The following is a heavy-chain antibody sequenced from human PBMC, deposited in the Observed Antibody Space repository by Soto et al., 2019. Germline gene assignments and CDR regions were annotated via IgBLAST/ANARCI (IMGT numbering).Heavy chain of an antibody. D-gene: IGHD1-1*01. CDR3: PKEPYLPQARNDF. J-gene: IGHJ4*02. CDR2: IFHSGTT. V-gene: IGHV4-30-4*01. Sequence: SETLSLTCSVSGDSMSSADYFWNWIRQFPGMSLERMGYIFHSGTTYYNPSLKGRFLISIENSKNQFSLSLTSVPPADSAIYFWPKEPYLPQARNDFWGSGTL. CDR1: GDSMSSADYF.